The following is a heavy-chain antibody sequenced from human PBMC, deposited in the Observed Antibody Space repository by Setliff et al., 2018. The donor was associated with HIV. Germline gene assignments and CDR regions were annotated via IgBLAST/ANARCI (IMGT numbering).Heavy chain of an antibody. J-gene: IGHJ4*02. V-gene: IGHV1-3*04. CDR2: IITGNGDT. CDR3: ARDDVAAPGSHHDY. Sequence: ASVKVSCKASGYTFTDYVIHWVRQAPGQRPEWMAWIITGNGDTHYSQKFRDRVTVTRDASANTAFMELNTLTSEDTAVYYCARDDVAAPGSHHDYWGQGTLVTVSS. CDR1: GYTFTDYV. D-gene: IGHD6-13*01.